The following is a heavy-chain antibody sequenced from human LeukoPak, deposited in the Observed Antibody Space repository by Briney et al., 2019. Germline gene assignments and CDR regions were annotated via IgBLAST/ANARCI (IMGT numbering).Heavy chain of an antibody. CDR3: ARDAPVGSLFYYYYGMDV. D-gene: IGHD2-21*01. CDR2: IIPILGIA. J-gene: IGHJ6*02. V-gene: IGHV1-69*04. Sequence: PVKVSCKASRGTFSSYAISWVRQAPGQGLEWMGRIIPILGIANYAQKFQGRVTITADKSTSTAYMELSSLRSEDTAVYYCARDAPVGSLFYYYYGMDVWGQGTTVTVSS. CDR1: RGTFSSYA.